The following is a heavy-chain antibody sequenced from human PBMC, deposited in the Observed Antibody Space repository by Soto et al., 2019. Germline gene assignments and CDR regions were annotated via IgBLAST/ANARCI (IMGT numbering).Heavy chain of an antibody. CDR1: GFTFSSYA. Sequence: PGGSLRLSCAASGFTFSSYAMSWVRQAPGKGLEWVSSISSSSSYIYYADSVKGRFTISRDNAKNSLYLQMNSLRAEDTAVYYCARESGYYTYGMDVWGQGTTVTVSS. CDR2: ISSSSSYI. CDR3: ARESGYYTYGMDV. J-gene: IGHJ6*02. V-gene: IGHV3-21*01. D-gene: IGHD3-3*01.